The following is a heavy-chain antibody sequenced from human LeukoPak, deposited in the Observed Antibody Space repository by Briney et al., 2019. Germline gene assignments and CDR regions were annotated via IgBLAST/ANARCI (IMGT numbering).Heavy chain of an antibody. CDR2: INPNVGDT. CDR1: GYTFNGYY. J-gene: IGHJ4*02. CDR3: ARPDGDTGGNYGC. V-gene: IGHV1-2*02. Sequence: ASVKVSCKASGYTFNGYYMHWVRQAPGRGPEWTGWINPNVGDTNYAQKFQGRVTMTRDTSISTAYMELSRLRSDDTAVYYCARPDGDTGGNYGCWGQGTLVTVSS. D-gene: IGHD4-23*01.